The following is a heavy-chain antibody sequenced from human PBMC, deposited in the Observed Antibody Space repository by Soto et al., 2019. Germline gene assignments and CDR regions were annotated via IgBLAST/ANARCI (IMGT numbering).Heavy chain of an antibody. J-gene: IGHJ6*02. CDR3: ARDLGITMVRGALDYYYYGMDV. D-gene: IGHD3-10*01. CDR2: IIPIFGTA. V-gene: IGHV1-69*13. CDR1: GGTFSSYA. Sequence: GASVKVSCKASGGTFSSYAISWVRQAPGQGLEWMGGIIPIFGTANYAQKFQGRVTITADESTSTAYMELSSLRSEDTAVYYCARDLGITMVRGALDYYYYGMDVWGQGTTVTVSS.